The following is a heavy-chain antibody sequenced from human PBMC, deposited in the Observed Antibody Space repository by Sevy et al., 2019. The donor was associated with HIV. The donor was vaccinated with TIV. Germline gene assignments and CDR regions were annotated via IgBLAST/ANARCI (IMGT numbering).Heavy chain of an antibody. Sequence: GGSLRLSCAASGYIFSSYTMTWVRQAPGKGLEWVSGITGSGGNTYYADSVKGRFTISRDNSKNTLYLQMNSLRAEDTAVYYCAKGDRTFYGMDVWGQGTTVTVSS. CDR3: AKGDRTFYGMDV. V-gene: IGHV3-23*01. J-gene: IGHJ6*02. D-gene: IGHD2-15*01. CDR1: GYIFSSYT. CDR2: ITGSGGNT.